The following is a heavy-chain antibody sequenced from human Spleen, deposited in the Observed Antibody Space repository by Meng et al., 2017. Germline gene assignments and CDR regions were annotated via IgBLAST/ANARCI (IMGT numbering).Heavy chain of an antibody. J-gene: IGHJ6*02. CDR2: INPSGGST. Sequence: ASVKVSCKASGYTFTSYYMHWVRQAPGQGLEGRGIINPSGGSTSYAQKFQGRVTMTRDTSTSTVYMELSSLRSEDTAVYYCARDCNIGTRIGLYYYYGMDVWGQGTTVTVSS. CDR3: ARDCNIGTRIGLYYYYGMDV. V-gene: IGHV1-46*01. D-gene: IGHD2/OR15-2a*01. CDR1: GYTFTSYY.